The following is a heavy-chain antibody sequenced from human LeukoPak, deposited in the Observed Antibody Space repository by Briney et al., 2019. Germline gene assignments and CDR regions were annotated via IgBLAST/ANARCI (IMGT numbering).Heavy chain of an antibody. V-gene: IGHV1-18*01. D-gene: IGHD2-2*01. CDR3: ARDRFEVVVVPAAILWFDP. Sequence: ASVKVSCKASGYTFTNYGISWVRQAPGQGLEWMGWISAYNGNTNYAQKLQGRVTMTTDTSTSTAYMELRSLRSDDTAVYYCARDRFEVVVVPAAILWFDPWGQGTLVTVSS. J-gene: IGHJ5*02. CDR2: ISAYNGNT. CDR1: GYTFTNYG.